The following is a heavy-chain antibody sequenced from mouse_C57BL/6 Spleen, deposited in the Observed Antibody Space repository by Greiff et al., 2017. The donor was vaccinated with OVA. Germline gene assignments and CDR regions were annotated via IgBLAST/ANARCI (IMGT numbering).Heavy chain of an antibody. CDR1: GYTFTSYW. Sequence: VKLVEPGAELVKPGASVKVSCKASGYTFTSYWMHWVKQRPGQGLEWIGRIHPSDSDTNYNQKFKGKATLTVDKSSSTAYMQLSSLTSEDSAVYYCAISDYYGSIRFAYWGQGTLVTVSA. D-gene: IGHD1-1*01. J-gene: IGHJ3*01. CDR3: AISDYYGSIRFAY. CDR2: IHPSDSDT. V-gene: IGHV1-74*01.